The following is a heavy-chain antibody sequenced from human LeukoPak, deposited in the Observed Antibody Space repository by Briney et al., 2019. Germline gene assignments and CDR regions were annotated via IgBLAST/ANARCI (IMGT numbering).Heavy chain of an antibody. CDR3: ARADYDILTGFYNY. V-gene: IGHV3-30-3*01. Sequence: GRSLRLSCAASGFTFSSYAMHWVCQAPGKGLEWVAVISYDGSNKYYADSVKGRFTISRDNSKNTLYLQMNSLRAEDTAVYYCARADYDILTGFYNYWGQGTLVTVSS. CDR1: GFTFSSYA. CDR2: ISYDGSNK. D-gene: IGHD3-9*01. J-gene: IGHJ4*02.